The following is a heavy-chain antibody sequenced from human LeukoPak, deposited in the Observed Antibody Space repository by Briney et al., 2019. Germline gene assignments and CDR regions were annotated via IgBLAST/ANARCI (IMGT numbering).Heavy chain of an antibody. CDR2: FYYSGST. D-gene: IGHD3-10*01. Sequence: PSETLSLTCTVSGGSISNSNYYWDWIRQPPGKGLEWIGSFYYSGSTYYTPSLKSRVTISVDTSKNQFSLKLSSVTAADTAVYYCARSGSVAASNYFDYWGQGTLDTVSS. CDR1: GGSISNSNYY. CDR3: ARSGSVAASNYFDY. J-gene: IGHJ4*02. V-gene: IGHV4-39*01.